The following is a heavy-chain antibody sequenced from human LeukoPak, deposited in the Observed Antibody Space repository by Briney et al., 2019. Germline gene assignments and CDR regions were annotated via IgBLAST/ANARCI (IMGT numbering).Heavy chain of an antibody. CDR2: INHGGST. J-gene: IGHJ4*02. D-gene: IGHD3-10*01. CDR1: GGSFSGYY. CDR3: ASVAAYYYGSGSYGDY. Sequence: SETLSLTCVVYGGSFSGYYWSWIRQPPGKGLEWIGEINHGGSTNYNPSLKSRVSISVDTSKNQLSLKLSSVTAADTAVYYCASVAAYYYGSGSYGDYWGQGTLVTVSS. V-gene: IGHV4-34*01.